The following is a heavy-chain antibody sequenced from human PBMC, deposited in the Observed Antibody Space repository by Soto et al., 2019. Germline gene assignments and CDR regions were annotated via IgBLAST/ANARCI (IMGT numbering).Heavy chain of an antibody. Sequence: EVQLVESGGGLVKPGGSLRLSCAASGFTFTRYSMNWVRQAPGKGLEWVSSISSTTNYIYYGDSMKGRFTISRDNAKNSLYLEMKSLRAEATAVYYCARESEDLTSTFASWGQGTLVTVSS. J-gene: IGHJ4*02. CDR3: ARESEDLTSTFAS. CDR1: GFTFTRYS. V-gene: IGHV3-21*06. CDR2: ISSTTNYI.